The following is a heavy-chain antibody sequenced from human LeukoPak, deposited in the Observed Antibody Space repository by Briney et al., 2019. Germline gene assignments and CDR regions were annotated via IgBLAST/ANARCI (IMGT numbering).Heavy chain of an antibody. Sequence: PGGSLRLSCAASGFTFSDYGIHWVRQAPGKGLEWVAVISYDGSNKYYADSVKGRFTISRDNSKNTLYLQMNSLRPEDTAVYYCASDIAYYDIDWGQGTLVTVSS. CDR1: GFTFSDYG. J-gene: IGHJ4*02. CDR2: ISYDGSNK. D-gene: IGHD3-9*01. CDR3: ASDIAYYDID. V-gene: IGHV3-30*03.